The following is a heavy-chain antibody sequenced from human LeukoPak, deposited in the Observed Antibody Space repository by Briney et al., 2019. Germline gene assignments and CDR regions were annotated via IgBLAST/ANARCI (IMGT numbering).Heavy chain of an antibody. CDR1: GFTFSSYG. D-gene: IGHD3-10*01. J-gene: IGHJ6*03. CDR2: IRYDGTNK. Sequence: PGGSLRLSCAASGFTFSSYGMHWVRQAPGKGLEWVAFIRYDGTNKYYADSVKGRFTISRDNSKNTLYLQMNSLRAEDTAVYYCAKGPPDVGFGEQVDYYYYYMDVWGKGTTVTVSS. CDR3: AKGPPDVGFGEQVDYYYYYMDV. V-gene: IGHV3-30*02.